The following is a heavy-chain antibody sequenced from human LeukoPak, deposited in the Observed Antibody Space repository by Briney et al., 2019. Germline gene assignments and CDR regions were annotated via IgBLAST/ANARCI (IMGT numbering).Heavy chain of an antibody. J-gene: IGHJ4*02. Sequence: PGGSLRLSCAASGFTFSSHGMHWVRQAPGRGLEWVAVISYDGNNKYYTDSVKGRLTISRDNSKNTLYLQMNSLRAEDTAIYYCAREGPRGNSQFDYWGQGTLVTVSS. CDR3: AREGPRGNSQFDY. V-gene: IGHV3-30*03. CDR1: GFTFSSHG. D-gene: IGHD2/OR15-2a*01. CDR2: ISYDGNNK.